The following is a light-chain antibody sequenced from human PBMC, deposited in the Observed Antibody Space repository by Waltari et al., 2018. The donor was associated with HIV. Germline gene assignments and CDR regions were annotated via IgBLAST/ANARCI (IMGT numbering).Light chain of an antibody. J-gene: IGLJ2*01. CDR2: KDS. CDR1: ALPKLF. Sequence: SYELTQPPSVSVSLGQTATITCSADALPKLFASWYQQNPGQPPLLVIYKDSGRPSGIPDRFSGSNSGTTVTLIISGVQAEDEADYYCESADSTGNYWAFGGGTKLTVL. CDR3: ESADSTGNYWA. V-gene: IGLV3-25*03.